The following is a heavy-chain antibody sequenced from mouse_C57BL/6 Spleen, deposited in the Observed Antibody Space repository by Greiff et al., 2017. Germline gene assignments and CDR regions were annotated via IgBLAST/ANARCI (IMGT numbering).Heavy chain of an antibody. J-gene: IGHJ4*01. D-gene: IGHD2-5*01. Sequence: QVQLQQSGAELVRPGASVTLSCKASGYTFTDYEMHWVKQTPVHGLEWIGAIDPETGGTAYNQKFKGKAILTADKSSSPAYMELRSLTSEDSAVYYCTRSESNGVYAMDYWGQGTSVTVSS. CDR2: IDPETGGT. CDR3: TRSESNGVYAMDY. CDR1: GYTFTDYE. V-gene: IGHV1-15*01.